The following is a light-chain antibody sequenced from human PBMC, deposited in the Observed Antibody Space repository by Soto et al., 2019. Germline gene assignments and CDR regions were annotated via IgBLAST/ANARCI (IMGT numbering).Light chain of an antibody. Sequence: DIQMTQSPSSVSAAVGERVTITCRASQVMGSWLAWYQQKPGKAPKLLIFAASTLQSGVPSRLSGSGSRTDFTLTITSLQTEDIGTYYCQQTDTLPSTFGQGTRLEIK. CDR3: QQTDTLPST. CDR1: QVMGSW. CDR2: AAS. V-gene: IGKV1D-12*01. J-gene: IGKJ5*01.